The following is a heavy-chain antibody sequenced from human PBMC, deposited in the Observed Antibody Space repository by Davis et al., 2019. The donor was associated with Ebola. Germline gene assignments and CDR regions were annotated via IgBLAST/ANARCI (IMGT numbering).Heavy chain of an antibody. CDR3: ARVVGYCSGGSCYSGGFDY. Sequence: SETLSLTCAVYGGSFSGYYWSWIRQPPGKGLEWIGEINHSGSTNYNPSLKSRVTISVDTSKNQFSLKLSSVTAADTAVYYCARVVGYCSGGSCYSGGFDYWGQGTLVTVSS. V-gene: IGHV4-34*01. CDR1: GGSFSGYY. CDR2: INHSGST. D-gene: IGHD2-15*01. J-gene: IGHJ4*02.